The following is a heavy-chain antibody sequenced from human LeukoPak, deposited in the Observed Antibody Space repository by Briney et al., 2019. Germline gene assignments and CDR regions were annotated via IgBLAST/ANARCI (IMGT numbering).Heavy chain of an antibody. V-gene: IGHV3-30*18. CDR2: ISYDGKNK. CDR1: GFXFSSYG. Sequence: PGGSLRLSCAASGFXFSSYGMHWVRQAPGKGLEWVAVISYDGKNKYYADSVKGRFTISRDNSKNTLYLQMNSLRAEDSAVYFCAKDFDVDTAIISYFDCWGQGTLVTVSS. CDR3: AKDFDVDTAIISYFDC. J-gene: IGHJ4*02. D-gene: IGHD5-18*01.